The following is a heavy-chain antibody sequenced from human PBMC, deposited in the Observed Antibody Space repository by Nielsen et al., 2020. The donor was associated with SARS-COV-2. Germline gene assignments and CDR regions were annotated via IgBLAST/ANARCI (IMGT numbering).Heavy chain of an antibody. CDR3: AKAQAYVSSGYYSITYYFDY. CDR2: INWNSGSI. J-gene: IGHJ4*02. D-gene: IGHD3-22*01. Sequence: SLKISCAASGFTFDDYAMHWVRQAPGKGLEWVSGINWNSGSIVYADSVKGRFTISRDNAKSSLYLQMNSLRAEDTALYYCAKAQAYVSSGYYSITYYFDYWGQGTLVTVSS. CDR1: GFTFDDYA. V-gene: IGHV3-9*01.